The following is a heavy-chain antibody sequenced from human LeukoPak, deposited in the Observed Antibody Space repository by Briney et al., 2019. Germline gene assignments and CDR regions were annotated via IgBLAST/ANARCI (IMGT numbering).Heavy chain of an antibody. V-gene: IGHV5-51*01. J-gene: IGHJ5*02. Sequence: GESLEISCKGSGYSFTSYWIGWVRQMPGKGLEWMGIIYPGDSDTRYSPSFQGQVTISADKSISTAYLQWSSLKASDTAMYYCARRRYDFWSGYYTPFDPWGQGTLVTVSS. CDR1: GYSFTSYW. CDR2: IYPGDSDT. CDR3: ARRRYDFWSGYYTPFDP. D-gene: IGHD3-3*01.